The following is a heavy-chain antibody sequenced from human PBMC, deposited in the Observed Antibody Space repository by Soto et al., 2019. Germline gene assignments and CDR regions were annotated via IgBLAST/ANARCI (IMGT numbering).Heavy chain of an antibody. D-gene: IGHD6-6*01. J-gene: IGHJ6*02. Sequence: QVQLVQSGAEVKKPGASVKVSCKASGYTFTGYYMHWVRQAPGQGLEWMGWINHNSGGTNYAQKFQGWVTMTRDTPIRTAYMELSRLRSDDTAVYYCARAGSSSSYYYYGMDVWGQGTTVTVSS. CDR3: ARAGSSSSYYYYGMDV. CDR1: GYTFTGYY. V-gene: IGHV1-2*04. CDR2: INHNSGGT.